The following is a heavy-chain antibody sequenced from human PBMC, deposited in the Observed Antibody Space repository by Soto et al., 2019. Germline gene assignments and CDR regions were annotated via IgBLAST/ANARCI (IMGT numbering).Heavy chain of an antibody. CDR3: ANSLNPSQPIDY. CDR1: GFTFSSYG. J-gene: IGHJ4*02. Sequence: TGXSLRLSCAASGFTFSSYGLHWFRQAPGKGLEWVAVISYDGSNKYYADSVKGRFTISRDNSKNTLYLQMNSLRAEDTAVYYCANSLNPSQPIDYWGQGTLVTVSS. V-gene: IGHV3-30*18. CDR2: ISYDGSNK. D-gene: IGHD2-2*01.